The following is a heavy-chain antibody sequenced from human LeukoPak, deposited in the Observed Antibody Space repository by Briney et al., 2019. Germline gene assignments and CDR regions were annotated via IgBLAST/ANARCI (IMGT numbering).Heavy chain of an antibody. CDR3: ARDYPIQLWLPGY. J-gene: IGHJ4*02. V-gene: IGHV1-18*01. Sequence: ASVKVSCKASGYTFTSYAVHWVRQAPGQGLEWMGWISAYNGNTNYAQKLQGRVTMTTDTSTSTAYMELRSLRSDDTAVYYCARDYPIQLWLPGYWGQGTLVTVSS. CDR2: ISAYNGNT. CDR1: GYTFTSYA. D-gene: IGHD5-18*01.